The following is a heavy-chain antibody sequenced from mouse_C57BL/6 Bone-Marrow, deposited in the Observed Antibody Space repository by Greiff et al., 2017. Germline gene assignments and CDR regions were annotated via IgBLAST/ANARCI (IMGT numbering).Heavy chain of an antibody. Sequence: QVQLKESGAELVRPGASVTLSCKASGYTFTDYEMHWVKQTPVHGLEWLGAIYPDTGGTASNQQFTRTAILTADTSSSTAYMRLRGLTSEDSAVYYCTRGQLRGWCAYCGQGTLVTVSA. D-gene: IGHD3-2*02. CDR1: GYTFTDYE. CDR2: IYPDTGGT. V-gene: IGHV1-15*01. J-gene: IGHJ3*01. CDR3: TRGQLRGWCAY.